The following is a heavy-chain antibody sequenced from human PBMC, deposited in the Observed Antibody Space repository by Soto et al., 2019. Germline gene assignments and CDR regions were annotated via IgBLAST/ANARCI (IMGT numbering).Heavy chain of an antibody. CDR1: GFTISSNA. CDR2: ISDRGDTT. V-gene: IGHV3-23*01. D-gene: IGHD1-1*01. Sequence: GSLRLSCAASGFTISSNAMYWVRQAPGKGLEWVSGISDRGDTTHYADSVKGRFTISRDTSKNTLYLQLNTLRADDTAIYYCAKDKPGTTSFDYWGQGTLVTVSS. J-gene: IGHJ4*02. CDR3: AKDKPGTTSFDY.